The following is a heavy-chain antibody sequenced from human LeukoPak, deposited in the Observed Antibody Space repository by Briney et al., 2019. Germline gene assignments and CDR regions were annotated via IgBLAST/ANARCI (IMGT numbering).Heavy chain of an antibody. V-gene: IGHV4-39*07. J-gene: IGHJ5*02. CDR1: GGSISNSSYC. CDR2: IYYSGST. D-gene: IGHD3-10*01. Sequence: WETLSLTCTVSGGSISNSSYCWGWFRQAPGKGLEWIGNIYYSGSTCYNPSLKSRVTISVDTSKNQFSLKLSSVTAADTAVYYCASMMGSNLQSNWFDPWGQGTLVTVSS. CDR3: ASMMGSNLQSNWFDP.